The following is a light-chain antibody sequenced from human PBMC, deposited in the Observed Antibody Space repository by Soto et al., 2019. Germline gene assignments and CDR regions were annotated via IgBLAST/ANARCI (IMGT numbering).Light chain of an antibody. CDR2: GAS. CDR1: QSFRSN. CDR3: QAYANCSLRT. V-gene: IGKV3-15*01. J-gene: IGKJ1*01. Sequence: ETVMTQSPATLPVSPGERATLSCRASQSFRSNLAWYQQKPGQAPRLLIYGASTRATGVPARFSGSGSGTELTLTINSLQSEDFVLYYCQAYANCSLRTSGQGTRV.